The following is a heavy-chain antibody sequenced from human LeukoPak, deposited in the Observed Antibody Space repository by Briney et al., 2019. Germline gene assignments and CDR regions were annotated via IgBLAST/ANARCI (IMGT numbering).Heavy chain of an antibody. D-gene: IGHD4-17*01. CDR2: IGSSSSYI. J-gene: IGHJ4*02. Sequence: GGSLRLSCAASGFTFSSYWMNWVRQAPGKGLEWVSSIGSSSSYINYADSVKGRFTISRDNAKNSLCLQMNSLRAEDTAVYYCARATDGDYVPYWGQGTLVTVSS. CDR3: ARATDGDYVPY. V-gene: IGHV3-21*01. CDR1: GFTFSSYW.